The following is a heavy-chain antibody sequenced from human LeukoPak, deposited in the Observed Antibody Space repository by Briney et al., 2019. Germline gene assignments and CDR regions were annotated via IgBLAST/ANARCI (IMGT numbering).Heavy chain of an antibody. CDR2: IIPNFGIA. V-gene: IGHV1-69*04. J-gene: IGHJ3*02. CDR1: RGTFSSYA. Sequence: ASVKLSCKASRGTFSSYAISWVRQAPGQGLEWMGRIIPNFGIANYAQKFQGRVTITADKSTSTAYMELSSLRSEDTAVYYCASFDIVVVPAAISAFDIWGQGTMVTVSS. CDR3: ASFDIVVVPAAISAFDI. D-gene: IGHD2-2*01.